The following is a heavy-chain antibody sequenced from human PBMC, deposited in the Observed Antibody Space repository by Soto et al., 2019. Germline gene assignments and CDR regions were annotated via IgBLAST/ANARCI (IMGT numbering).Heavy chain of an antibody. J-gene: IGHJ5*02. D-gene: IGHD3-22*01. CDR3: ARVGPWVPYYYDSSPYTFENWFDP. Sequence: SETLSLTCAVSGGSISSGGYSWSWIRQPPGKGLEWIGYIYHSGSTYYNPSLKSRVTISVDRSKNQFSLKLSSVTAADTAVYYCARVGPWVPYYYDSSPYTFENWFDPWGQGTLVTVSS. V-gene: IGHV4-30-2*01. CDR2: IYHSGST. CDR1: GGSISSGGYS.